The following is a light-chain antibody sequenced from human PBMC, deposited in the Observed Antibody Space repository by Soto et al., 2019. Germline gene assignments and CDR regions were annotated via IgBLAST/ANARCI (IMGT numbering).Light chain of an antibody. Sequence: QWSLTQPASGGGSPGQWSTISCTGASSDGGGYKFVSWYQQHRGKARKLMIYEVSNRPSVVSSRFSGSTSGTTTSLTIYGLPSEDEDDYYCSSDTGSSAPFVFGTGAKVTV. CDR3: SSDTGSSAPFV. J-gene: IGLJ1*01. CDR2: EVS. V-gene: IGLV2-14*01. CDR1: SSDGGGYKF.